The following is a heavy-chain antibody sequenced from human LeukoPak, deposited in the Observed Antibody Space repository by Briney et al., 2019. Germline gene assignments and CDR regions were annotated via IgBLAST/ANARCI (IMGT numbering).Heavy chain of an antibody. D-gene: IGHD3-10*01. CDR2: ISSSSSYI. J-gene: IGHJ4*02. V-gene: IGHV3-21*04. CDR1: GFTFSSYS. Sequence: GGSLRLSCAASGFTFSSYSMNWVRQAPGKGLEWVSSISSSSSYIYYADSVKGRFTISRDNSKNTLYLQMNSLRAEDTAVYYCAKGNHYGSGSTFDYWGQGTLVTVSS. CDR3: AKGNHYGSGSTFDY.